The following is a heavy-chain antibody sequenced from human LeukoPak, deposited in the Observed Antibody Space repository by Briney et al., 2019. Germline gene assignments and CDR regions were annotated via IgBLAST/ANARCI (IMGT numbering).Heavy chain of an antibody. D-gene: IGHD6-13*01. V-gene: IGHV1-18*04. Sequence: ASVKVSCKASGYTFTSYGISWVRQAPGQGLEWMGWISAYNGNTNYAQKLQGRVTMTTDTSTSTAYMELRSLRSDGTAVYYCARLIAAAGTGWFDPWGQGTLVTVFS. CDR2: ISAYNGNT. CDR3: ARLIAAAGTGWFDP. CDR1: GYTFTSYG. J-gene: IGHJ5*02.